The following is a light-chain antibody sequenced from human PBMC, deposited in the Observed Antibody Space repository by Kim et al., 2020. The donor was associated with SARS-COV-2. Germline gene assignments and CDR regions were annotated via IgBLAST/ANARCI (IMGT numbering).Light chain of an antibody. CDR2: SAS. V-gene: IGKV1-5*03. Sequence: DIQMTQSPPLLSASVGERVTITCRASQNIDGWLAWYQHRPATDPKLLIHSASTLRSRGPSRFSGSGSGTEFSLTITSLQPDDFATYFCHQYKAYSLWTFGQGTKLEI. CDR1: QNIDGW. J-gene: IGKJ1*01. CDR3: HQYKAYSLWT.